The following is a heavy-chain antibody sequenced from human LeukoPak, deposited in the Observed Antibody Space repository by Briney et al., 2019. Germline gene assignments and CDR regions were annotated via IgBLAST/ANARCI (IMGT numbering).Heavy chain of an antibody. CDR2: IKQDGSEK. Sequence: GGSLRLSCAASGFTFSSYWMSWVRQAPGKGLEGLANIKQDGSEKYYVDSVKGRFTISRDNAKNSLYLQMNSLRAEDTAVYYCARDYYYYYMDVWGKGTTVTVSS. CDR3: ARDYYYYYMDV. V-gene: IGHV3-7*01. J-gene: IGHJ6*03. CDR1: GFTFSSYW.